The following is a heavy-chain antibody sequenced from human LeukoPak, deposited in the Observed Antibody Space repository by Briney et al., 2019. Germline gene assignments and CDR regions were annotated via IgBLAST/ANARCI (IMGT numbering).Heavy chain of an antibody. J-gene: IGHJ4*02. CDR2: VYSGGRT. Sequence: PGGSLRLSCVASGLSFNNFGMSWVRQAPGKGLEWVSVVYSGGRTYYADSVKDRFTISKDNSKNTLYLQMNSLRAEDTAMYYCAREAVAVAGHFDYWGQGTLVTVSS. CDR1: GLSFNNFG. CDR3: AREAVAVAGHFDY. V-gene: IGHV3-53*01. D-gene: IGHD6-19*01.